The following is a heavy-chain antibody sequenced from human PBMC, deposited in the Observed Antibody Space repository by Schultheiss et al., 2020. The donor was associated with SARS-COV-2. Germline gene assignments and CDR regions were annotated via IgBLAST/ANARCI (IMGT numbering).Heavy chain of an antibody. D-gene: IGHD4-17*01. CDR3: TRRRSTVTTYRQWDGMDV. CDR1: GFTFSSYW. V-gene: IGHV3-23*01. J-gene: IGHJ6*02. Sequence: GESLKISCAASGFTFSSYWMHWVRQAPGKGLVWVSAISGSGGSTYYADSVKGRFTISRDNSKNTLYLQMNSLRAEDTAVYYCTRRRSTVTTYRQWDGMDVWGQGTTVTVSS. CDR2: ISGSGGST.